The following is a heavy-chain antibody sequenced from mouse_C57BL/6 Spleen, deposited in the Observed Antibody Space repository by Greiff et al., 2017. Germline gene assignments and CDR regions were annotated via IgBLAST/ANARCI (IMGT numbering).Heavy chain of an antibody. V-gene: IGHV7-1*01. D-gene: IGHD1-1*01. Sequence: EVKLVESGGGLVQSGRSLRLSCATSGFTFSDFYMEWVRQAPGKGLEWIAASRNKANDYTTEYSASVKGRFIVSRDTSQSILYLQMNALRAEDTAIYYCARATVVGPLFDVWGTGTTVTVSS. CDR2: SRNKANDYTT. CDR3: ARATVVGPLFDV. CDR1: GFTFSDFY. J-gene: IGHJ1*03.